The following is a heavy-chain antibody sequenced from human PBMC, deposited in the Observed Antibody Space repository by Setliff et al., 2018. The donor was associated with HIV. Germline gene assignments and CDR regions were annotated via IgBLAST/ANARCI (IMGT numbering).Heavy chain of an antibody. CDR3: ATRVDCTNGVCRYSVWYFDF. D-gene: IGHD2-8*01. CDR2: INPKTGDT. CDR1: GYTFNDYF. J-gene: IGHJ4*02. V-gene: IGHV1-2*04. Sequence: GASVKVSCKTSGYTFNDYFIQWVRQTPGQGLEWMGWINPKTGDTSYAQKFHGWVTLTRDTSISTAYMELSRLRSDDTAVYYCATRVDCTNGVCRYSVWYFDFWGQGTRVTVSS.